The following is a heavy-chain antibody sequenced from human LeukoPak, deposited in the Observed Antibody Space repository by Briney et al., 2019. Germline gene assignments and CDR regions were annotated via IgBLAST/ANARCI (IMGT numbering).Heavy chain of an antibody. J-gene: IGHJ4*02. CDR3: ARRQHFDY. V-gene: IGHV3-48*03. Sequence: GGSLRLSCAASGFTFSSYEMNWVRQAPGKGLEWVSYISGSGSTIYYADSVKGRFTISRDNAKNSLYLQMNSLRAEDTAVYYCARRQHFDYWRQGTLVTVSS. D-gene: IGHD6-13*01. CDR2: ISGSGSTI. CDR1: GFTFSSYE.